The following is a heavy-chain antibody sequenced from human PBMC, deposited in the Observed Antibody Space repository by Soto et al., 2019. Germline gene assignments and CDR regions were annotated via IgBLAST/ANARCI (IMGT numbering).Heavy chain of an antibody. J-gene: IGHJ6*03. D-gene: IGHD2-15*01. CDR3: ARSGGYCSGGSCLYYMDV. V-gene: IGHV4-34*01. CDR1: GGSFSGYY. CDR2: INHSGST. Sequence: LSLTCAVYGGSFSGYYWSWIRQPPGKGLEWIGEINHSGSTNYNPSLKSRVTISVDTSKNQFSLKLSSVTAADTAVYYCARSGGYCSGGSCLYYMDVWGKGTTVTVSS.